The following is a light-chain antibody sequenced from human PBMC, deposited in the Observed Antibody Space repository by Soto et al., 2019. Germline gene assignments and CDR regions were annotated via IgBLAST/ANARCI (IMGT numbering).Light chain of an antibody. J-gene: IGLJ3*02. CDR3: ATWDDSLKGWV. CDR2: SND. CDR1: SSNIGSNA. Sequence: QAVVTQPPSASGTPGQRVTISCSGSSSNIGSNAVNWYHQLPGTAPKVLIYSNDQRPSGVPDRFSGSKSGTSASLAISGLQSEDEADYYCATWDDSLKGWVFGGGTKVTVL. V-gene: IGLV1-44*01.